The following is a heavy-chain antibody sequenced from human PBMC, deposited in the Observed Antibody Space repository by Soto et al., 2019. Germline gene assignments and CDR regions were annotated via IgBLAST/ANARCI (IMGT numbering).Heavy chain of an antibody. CDR3: ARLFGGDTAMVTPYYFDY. J-gene: IGHJ4*02. CDR1: GGTFSSYA. D-gene: IGHD5-18*01. V-gene: IGHV1-69*13. CDR2: IIPIFGTA. Sequence: SVKVSCKASGGTFSSYAISWVRQAPVQGLEWMGGIIPIFGTANYAQKFQGRVTITADESTSTAYMELSSLRSEDTAVYYCARLFGGDTAMVTPYYFDYWGQGTLVTVS.